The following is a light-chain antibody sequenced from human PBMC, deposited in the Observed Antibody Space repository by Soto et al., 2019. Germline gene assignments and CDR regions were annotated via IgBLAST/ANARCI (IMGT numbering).Light chain of an antibody. Sequence: QSVLTQPASVSGSPGQSVTISCTGTSSDAGGYNYVSWYRQLPGEAPKLILYGVSDRLSGVSDRFSGSKSGDTASLTVSGLQAEDEADYYCSSYTSTRTYVFGTGTKVTV. CDR3: SSYTSTRTYV. CDR1: SSDAGGYNY. J-gene: IGLJ1*01. V-gene: IGLV2-14*01. CDR2: GVS.